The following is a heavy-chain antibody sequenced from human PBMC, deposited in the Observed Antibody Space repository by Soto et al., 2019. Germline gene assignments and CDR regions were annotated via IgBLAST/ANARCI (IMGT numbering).Heavy chain of an antibody. V-gene: IGHV4-59*01. Sequence: QVQLQESGPGLVKPSETLSLTCTVSGGSISSYYWSWIRQPPGKGLEWIGYIYYSGSTNYNPSLKSRVTISVDTSKIQFSLKLSSVTAADTAVYYCARTGTTVVTSYFDYWGQGTLVTVSS. J-gene: IGHJ4*02. D-gene: IGHD4-17*01. CDR2: IYYSGST. CDR1: GGSISSYY. CDR3: ARTGTTVVTSYFDY.